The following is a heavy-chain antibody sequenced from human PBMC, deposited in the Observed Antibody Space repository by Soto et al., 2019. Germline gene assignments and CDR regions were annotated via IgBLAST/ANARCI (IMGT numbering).Heavy chain of an antibody. V-gene: IGHV1-3*01. Sequence: AASVKVSCKASGYTFTSYAMHWVRQAPGQRLEWMGWINAGNGNTKYSQKFQGRVTITRDTSASTAYMELSSLRSEDTAAYYCARGGGYSYGQYYFDYWGQGTLVTVSS. CDR1: GYTFTSYA. CDR3: ARGGGYSYGQYYFDY. CDR2: INAGNGNT. D-gene: IGHD5-18*01. J-gene: IGHJ4*02.